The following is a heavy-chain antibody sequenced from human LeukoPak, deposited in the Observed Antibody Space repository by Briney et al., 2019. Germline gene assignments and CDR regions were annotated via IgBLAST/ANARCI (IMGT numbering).Heavy chain of an antibody. CDR1: GFTFSSYG. D-gene: IGHD2-15*01. V-gene: IGHV3-33*01. Sequence: GGSLRLSCAASGFTFSSYGMHWVRQAPGKGLEWVAVIWYDGGNKYYADSVKGRFTISRDNSKNTLYLQMNSLRAEDTAVYYCARDLVAAGGRDYWGQGTLVTVSS. CDR3: ARDLVAAGGRDY. J-gene: IGHJ4*02. CDR2: IWYDGGNK.